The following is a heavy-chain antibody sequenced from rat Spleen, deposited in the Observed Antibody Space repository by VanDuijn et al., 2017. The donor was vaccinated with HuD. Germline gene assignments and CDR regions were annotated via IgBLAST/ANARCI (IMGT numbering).Heavy chain of an antibody. V-gene: IGHV5S13*01. CDR2: ISTGGGNT. J-gene: IGHJ4*01. CDR3: ARHGRGERAYYYVMDA. D-gene: IGHD4-3*01. CDR1: GFTFSNYG. Sequence: EVQLVESGGGLVQPGRSLKLSCAASGFTFSNYGMAWVRQTPTKGLEWVESISTGGGNTYYRDSVKGRFTISRDNAKSILYLQMDSLKSEDTATYYCARHGRGERAYYYVMDAWGQGTSVTVSS.